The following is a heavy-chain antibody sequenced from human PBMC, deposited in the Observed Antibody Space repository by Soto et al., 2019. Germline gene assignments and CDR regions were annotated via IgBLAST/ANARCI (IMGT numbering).Heavy chain of an antibody. Sequence: EVQLVESGGGLVKPGGSLRLSCAASGFTFCSYSMNWVRQAPGKGLEWVSSISSSSSYIYYADSVKGRFTISRDNAKNSLYLQMNSLRAEDTAVYYCARASSGYDSGMDVWGQGTTVTVSS. CDR1: GFTFCSYS. V-gene: IGHV3-21*01. CDR3: ARASSGYDSGMDV. D-gene: IGHD5-12*01. J-gene: IGHJ6*02. CDR2: ISSSSSYI.